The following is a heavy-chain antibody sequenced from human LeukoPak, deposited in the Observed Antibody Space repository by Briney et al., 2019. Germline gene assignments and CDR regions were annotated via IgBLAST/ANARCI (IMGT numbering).Heavy chain of an antibody. J-gene: IGHJ4*02. CDR1: GFTFSSYS. V-gene: IGHV3-21*01. CDR2: ISSSSSSYI. CDR3: AREKEAAAGQTYYFDY. Sequence: GGSLRLSCAASGFTFSSYSMNWVRQAPGKGLEWVSSISSSSSSYIYYADSVKGRFTNSRDNAKNSLYLQMNSLRAEDTAVYYCAREKEAAAGQTYYFDYWGQGTLVTVSS. D-gene: IGHD6-13*01.